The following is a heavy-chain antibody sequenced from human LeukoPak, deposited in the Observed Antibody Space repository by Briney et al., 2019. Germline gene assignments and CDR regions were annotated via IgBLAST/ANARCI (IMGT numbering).Heavy chain of an antibody. D-gene: IGHD3-16*01. V-gene: IGHV3-72*01. Sequence: GGSLRLSCAASGFTFSDHYMDWVRQAAGKGLEWVGRIRNEANSYTTEYAASVKGRFTISRDDSKNSLYLQMNSLKTEDTAVYYCAQSGSYAAFGYWGQGTLVTVSS. CDR1: GFTFSDHY. CDR3: AQSGSYAAFGY. CDR2: IRNEANSYTT. J-gene: IGHJ4*02.